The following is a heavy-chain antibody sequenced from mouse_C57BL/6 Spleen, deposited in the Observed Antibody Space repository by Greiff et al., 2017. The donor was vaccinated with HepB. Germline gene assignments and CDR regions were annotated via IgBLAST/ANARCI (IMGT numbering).Heavy chain of an antibody. CDR1: GYTFTDYE. CDR2: IDPETGGT. Sequence: VQRVESGAELVRPGASVTLSCKASGYTFTDYEMHWVKQTPVHGLEWIGAIDPETGGTAYNQKFKGKAILTADKSSSTAYMELRSLTSEDSAVYYCTRGGWSYAMDYWGQGTSVTVSS. J-gene: IGHJ4*01. V-gene: IGHV1-15*01. CDR3: TRGGWSYAMDY. D-gene: IGHD2-3*01.